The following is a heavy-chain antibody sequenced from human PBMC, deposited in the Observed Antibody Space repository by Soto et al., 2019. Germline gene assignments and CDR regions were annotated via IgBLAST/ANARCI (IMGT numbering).Heavy chain of an antibody. CDR1: GFTFSSYA. CDR3: ARRGPGTYFDY. V-gene: IGHV3-23*01. D-gene: IGHD6-13*01. Sequence: EVQLLDSGGGLVQPGGSLRLSCAASGFTFSSYAMNWVRQAPGKGLEWVSVISGSGGSTYYADSVKGRFTISRDNSKNTLYLQMNSLRAEDTAVDYCARRGPGTYFDYWGQGTLVTVSS. J-gene: IGHJ4*02. CDR2: ISGSGGST.